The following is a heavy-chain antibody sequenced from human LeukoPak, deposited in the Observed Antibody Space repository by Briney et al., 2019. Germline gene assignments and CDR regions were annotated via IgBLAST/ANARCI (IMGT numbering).Heavy chain of an antibody. D-gene: IGHD3-10*01. CDR3: ATLTRGYYYGSGSYNY. J-gene: IGHJ4*02. Sequence: SETLSLTCAVYGGSFGGYYWSWIRQPPGKGLEWIGEINHSGSTNYNPSLKSRVTISVDTSKNQFSLKLSSVTAADTAVYYCATLTRGYYYGSGSYNYWGQGTLVTVSS. V-gene: IGHV4-34*01. CDR2: INHSGST. CDR1: GGSFGGYY.